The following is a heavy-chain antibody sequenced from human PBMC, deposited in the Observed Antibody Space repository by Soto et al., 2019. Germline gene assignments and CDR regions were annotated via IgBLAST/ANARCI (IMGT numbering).Heavy chain of an antibody. Sequence: EVQLVESGGGLVQPGGSLKLSCAASGFTFSGSAMHWVRQASGKGLEWVGRIRSKANSYATAYAASVKGRFTISRDDSKNTAYLQMNSLKTEDTVVYYCTTYTVTTTFDIWGQGTMVTVSS. J-gene: IGHJ3*02. D-gene: IGHD4-17*01. CDR2: IRSKANSYAT. CDR1: GFTFSGSA. CDR3: TTYTVTTTFDI. V-gene: IGHV3-73*01.